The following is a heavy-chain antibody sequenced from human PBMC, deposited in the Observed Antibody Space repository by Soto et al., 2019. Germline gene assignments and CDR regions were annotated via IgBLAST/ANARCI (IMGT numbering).Heavy chain of an antibody. Sequence: AVKVSCKACGGTFSRYAISWVLQAPGQGLEWMGGIIPIFGTANYAQKFQGRVTITADKSTSTAYIELSSLRSEDTAVYYCATDNWNYAPPYYFDYWGQGTLVTVAS. D-gene: IGHD1-7*01. CDR2: IIPIFGTA. V-gene: IGHV1-69*06. CDR3: ATDNWNYAPPYYFDY. CDR1: GGTFSRYA. J-gene: IGHJ4*02.